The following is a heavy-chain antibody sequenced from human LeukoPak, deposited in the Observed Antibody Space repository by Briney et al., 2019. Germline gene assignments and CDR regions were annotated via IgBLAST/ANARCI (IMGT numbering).Heavy chain of an antibody. Sequence: ASVKVSCKASGYTFTGYYMHWVRQAPGQGLEWMGRIIPIFGTANYAQKFQGRVTITTDESTSTAYMELSSLRAEDTAVYYCATGYDFWSGLVGSDNWFDPWGQGTLVTVSS. D-gene: IGHD3-3*01. CDR3: ATGYDFWSGLVGSDNWFDP. CDR2: IIPIFGTA. CDR1: GYTFTGYY. J-gene: IGHJ5*02. V-gene: IGHV1-69*05.